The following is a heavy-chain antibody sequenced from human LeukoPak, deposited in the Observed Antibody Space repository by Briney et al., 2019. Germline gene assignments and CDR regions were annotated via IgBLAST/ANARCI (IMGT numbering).Heavy chain of an antibody. V-gene: IGHV3-30-3*01. CDR3: ARVGGYSGYDWQIDY. CDR1: GFTFSSYA. CDR2: ISYDGSNK. J-gene: IGHJ4*02. D-gene: IGHD5-12*01. Sequence: PGGSLRLSCAASGFTFSSYAMHWVRQAPGKGLEWVAVISYDGSNKYYADSVEGRFTISRDNSKNTLYLQMNSLRAEDTAVYYCARVGGYSGYDWQIDYWGQGTLVTISS.